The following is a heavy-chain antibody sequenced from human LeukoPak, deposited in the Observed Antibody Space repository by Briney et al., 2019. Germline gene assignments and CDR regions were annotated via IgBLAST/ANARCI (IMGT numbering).Heavy chain of an antibody. D-gene: IGHD3-22*01. CDR3: ARDRGYYDNLDAFDI. J-gene: IGHJ3*02. Sequence: PGGSLRLSCAASGFTFSGYSMNWVRQAPGKGLEWVSYISSSSTTTYYADSVKGRLTISRDNAKNSLYLQMNSLRAEDTAVYYCARDRGYYDNLDAFDIWGQGTMVTVSS. CDR2: ISSSSTTT. V-gene: IGHV3-48*01. CDR1: GFTFSGYS.